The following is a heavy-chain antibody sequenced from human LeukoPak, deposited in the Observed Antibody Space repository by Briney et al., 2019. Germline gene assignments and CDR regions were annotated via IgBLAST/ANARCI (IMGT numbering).Heavy chain of an antibody. CDR3: ASRYNSSWYAFDI. J-gene: IGHJ3*02. D-gene: IGHD6-13*01. CDR2: IIPIFGTA. CDR1: GYTFTGYY. V-gene: IGHV1-69*05. Sequence: SVKVSCKXSGYTFTGYYMHWVRQAPGQGLEWMGGIIPIFGTANYAQKFQGRVTITTDESTSTAYMELSSLRSEDTAVYYCASRYNSSWYAFDIWGQGTMVTVSS.